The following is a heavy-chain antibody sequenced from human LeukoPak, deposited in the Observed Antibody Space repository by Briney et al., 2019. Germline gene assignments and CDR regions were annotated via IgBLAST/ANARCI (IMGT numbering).Heavy chain of an antibody. CDR2: IRSSSSYM. Sequence: GGSLRLSCAASGFTLSGYSMNWVRQAPGKGLEWVSSIRSSSSYMLHADSVKGRFTISRDNAKNSLYLQMNSLRAEDTAVYYCAREAYDSSGYSFDYWGQGTLVTVSS. V-gene: IGHV3-21*01. CDR3: AREAYDSSGYSFDY. CDR1: GFTLSGYS. J-gene: IGHJ4*02. D-gene: IGHD3-22*01.